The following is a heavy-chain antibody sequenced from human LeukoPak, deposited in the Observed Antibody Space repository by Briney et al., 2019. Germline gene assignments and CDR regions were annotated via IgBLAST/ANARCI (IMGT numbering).Heavy chain of an antibody. D-gene: IGHD2-2*01. CDR3: ARAEGRHCSTTSCYSGKDYFDY. V-gene: IGHV1-69*05. Sequence: SVKVSCKASGGTFSSYAISWVRQAPGQGLEWMGGIIPIFGTANYAQKFQGRVTITTDESTSTAYMELSSLRSEDTAVYYCARAEGRHCSTTSCYSGKDYFDYWGQGTLVTVSS. J-gene: IGHJ4*02. CDR1: GGTFSSYA. CDR2: IIPIFGTA.